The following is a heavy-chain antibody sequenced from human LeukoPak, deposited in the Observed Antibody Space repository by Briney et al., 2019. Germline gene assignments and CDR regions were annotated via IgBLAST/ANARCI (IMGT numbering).Heavy chain of an antibody. CDR2: ISAYTGIT. CDR1: NYTFINYG. D-gene: IGHD1-26*01. J-gene: IGHJ5*02. CDR3: ARDLIYTTSWYDH. Sequence: GASVKVSCKTSNYTFINYGIGWVRQAPGQGLEWMGWISAYTGITSFAQKFQGRVTMTTDTSTSTAYMELRSLRLDDTAVYYCARDLIYTTSWYDHWGQGTLVTVSS. V-gene: IGHV1-18*01.